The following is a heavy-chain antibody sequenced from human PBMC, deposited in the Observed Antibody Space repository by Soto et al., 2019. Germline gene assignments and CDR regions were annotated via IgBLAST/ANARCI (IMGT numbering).Heavy chain of an antibody. CDR2: IIPILGIA. Sequence: SVKVSCKSSGDTFTSYGISWVRQAPGQGLEWMGRIIPILGIANYAQKFQGRVTITADKSTSTAYMELSSLRSEDTTVYYCARDLGGWTDYWGQGTLVTVSS. D-gene: IGHD6-19*01. CDR1: GDTFTSYG. V-gene: IGHV1-69*04. CDR3: ARDLGGWTDY. J-gene: IGHJ4*02.